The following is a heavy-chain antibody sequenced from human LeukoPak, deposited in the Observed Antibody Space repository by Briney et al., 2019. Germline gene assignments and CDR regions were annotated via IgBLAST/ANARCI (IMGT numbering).Heavy chain of an antibody. J-gene: IGHJ4*02. CDR2: IKQDGSEF. V-gene: IGHV3-7*01. D-gene: IGHD2-21*01. CDR3: ARGRFESNGDYDY. CDR1: GFIFSRYW. Sequence: GGSLRLSCVASGFIFSRYWMSWVRQAPGKGLEWVANIKQDGSEFYFVDSVHGRFTISRDNAKNSVYLQMNSLRAEDTAVYYCARGRFESNGDYDYWGQGTRVIVSS.